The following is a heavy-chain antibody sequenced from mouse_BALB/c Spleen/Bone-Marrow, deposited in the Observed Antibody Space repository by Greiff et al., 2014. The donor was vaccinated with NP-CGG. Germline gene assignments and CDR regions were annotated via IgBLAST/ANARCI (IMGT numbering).Heavy chain of an antibody. CDR1: GYSITSGYS. Sequence: VQLQQPGPDLVKPSQSLSLTCTVTGYSITSGYSWHWIRQFPGNKLEWMGYIHYSGSTNYNPSLKSRISITRDTSKNQFFLQLNSVTTEDTATYYCARHYRYEAWFAYWGQGTLVTVSA. J-gene: IGHJ3*01. CDR2: IHYSGST. V-gene: IGHV3-1*02. D-gene: IGHD2-14*01. CDR3: ARHYRYEAWFAY.